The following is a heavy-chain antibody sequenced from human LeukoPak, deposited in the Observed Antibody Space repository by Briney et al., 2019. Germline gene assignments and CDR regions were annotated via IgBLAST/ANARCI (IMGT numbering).Heavy chain of an antibody. CDR3: TNLPRGY. Sequence: PGGSLRLSCAASGFTFDDYAMHWVRQAPGKGLEWVSLINWNGSSTYYADSVKGRFTISRDNSKDSLYLQMNSLRAEDTALYYCTNLPRGYWGQGTLVTVSS. CDR2: INWNGSST. CDR1: GFTFDDYA. J-gene: IGHJ4*02. V-gene: IGHV3-43D*03.